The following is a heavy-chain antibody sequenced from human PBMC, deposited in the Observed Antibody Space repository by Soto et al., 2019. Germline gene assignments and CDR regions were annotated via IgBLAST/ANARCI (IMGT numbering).Heavy chain of an antibody. Sequence: QVQLVQSGAEVRKPGASVKVSCKASGHTLASYDITWVRQATGQGLEWMGWMTPDSGDTGYAQKFQGRVTMTWDTALTTAYRELSSLRSDDTAVYYCARDPFYGWVDSWGQGTLVTVSS. V-gene: IGHV1-8*01. CDR2: MTPDSGDT. J-gene: IGHJ5*01. D-gene: IGHD3-16*01. CDR1: GHTLASYD. CDR3: ARDPFYGWVDS.